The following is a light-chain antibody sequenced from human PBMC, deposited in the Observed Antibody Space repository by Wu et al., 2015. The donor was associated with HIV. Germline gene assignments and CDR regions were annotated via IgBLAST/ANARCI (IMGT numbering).Light chain of an antibody. Sequence: DIQMTQSPSSLSASVGDRVTITCQASQDISNYLNWYQQKPGKAPKLLIYDASNLETGVPSRFSGSGSGTDFTFTISSLQPEDFAIYYCQQSYTYPYSFGQGTKVEIK. CDR2: DAS. J-gene: IGKJ2*03. CDR1: QDISNY. V-gene: IGKV1-33*01. CDR3: QQSYTYPYS.